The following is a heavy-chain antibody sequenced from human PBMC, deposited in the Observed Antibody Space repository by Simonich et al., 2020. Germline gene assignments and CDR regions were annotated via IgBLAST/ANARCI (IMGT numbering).Heavy chain of an antibody. V-gene: IGHV1-2*02. CDR2: INPNSGGT. J-gene: IGHJ4*02. CDR1: GYTFTGYY. D-gene: IGHD3-10*01. CDR3: ARWPSIPASYGSGSYFDY. Sequence: QVQLVQSGAEVKKPGASVKVSCKASGYTFTGYYMHWLRQAPGQGLEGMGRINPNSGGTNYAQKFQGRVTMTSEPSISTAYMELSRLRSDDTAVYYCARWPSIPASYGSGSYFDYWGQGTLVTVSS.